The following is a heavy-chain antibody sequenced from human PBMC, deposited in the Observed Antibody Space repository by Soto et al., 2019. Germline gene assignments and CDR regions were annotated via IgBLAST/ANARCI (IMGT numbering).Heavy chain of an antibody. V-gene: IGHV3-74*01. CDR3: RREGGGRYDGGFDN. CDR2: INSDGTIT. J-gene: IGHJ4*02. Sequence: EVQLVESGGGLVQPGGCLRLSCEISGFNFTTYWMHWVRQAPGKGVVWVSRINSDGTITDYADSVKGRFIISRDNAKKGGGWGRNGLRADGAAGYYCRREGGGRYDGGFDNWGGGAVVSVSS. D-gene: IGHD3-16*01. CDR1: GFNFTTYW.